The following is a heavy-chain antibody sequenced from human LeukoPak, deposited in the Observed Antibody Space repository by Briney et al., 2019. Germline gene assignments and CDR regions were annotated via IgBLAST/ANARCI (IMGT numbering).Heavy chain of an antibody. CDR2: IFGDGSA. J-gene: IGHJ4*02. D-gene: IGHD3-16*02. V-gene: IGHV4-61*02. CDR3: ARIYPALFDN. Sequence: SETLSLTCTVSGGSISSGSYYWNWIRQPAGKGLEWIGRIFGDGSANYNPSLKSRVTMSVDTSKNQFSLKLISLTAADTAVYYCARIYPALFDNWGQGTLVTVSS. CDR1: GGSISSGSYY.